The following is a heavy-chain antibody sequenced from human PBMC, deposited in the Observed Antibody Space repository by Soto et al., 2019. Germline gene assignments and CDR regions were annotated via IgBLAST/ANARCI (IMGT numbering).Heavy chain of an antibody. CDR3: ARPEPGITGTTDYYYYGMDV. D-gene: IGHD1-7*01. CDR2: IDPSDSYT. J-gene: IGHJ6*02. CDR1: GYSFTSYW. V-gene: IGHV5-10-1*01. Sequence: GASLKISCKGSGYSFTSYWISWVRQMPGKGLEWMGRIDPSDSYTNYSPSFQGHVTISADKSISTAYLQWSSLKASDTAMYYCARPEPGITGTTDYYYYGMDVWGQGTTVTVSS.